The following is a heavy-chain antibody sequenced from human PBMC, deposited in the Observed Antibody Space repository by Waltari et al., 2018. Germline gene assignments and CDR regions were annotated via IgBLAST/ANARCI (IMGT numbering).Heavy chain of an antibody. Sequence: EVQLVESGGGLVQPGGSLRLSCAASGFTFSSYWMSWVRQAPGKGLEWVANIKQDGSEKYYVDSVKGRFTISRDNAKNSLYLQMNSLRAEDTAVYYCARDTTMDHYWYFDLWGRGTLVTVSS. CDR1: GFTFSSYW. CDR3: ARDTTMDHYWYFDL. CDR2: IKQDGSEK. D-gene: IGHD3-10*01. V-gene: IGHV3-7*01. J-gene: IGHJ2*01.